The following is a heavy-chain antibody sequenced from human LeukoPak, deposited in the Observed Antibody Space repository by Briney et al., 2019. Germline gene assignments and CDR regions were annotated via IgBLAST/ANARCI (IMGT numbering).Heavy chain of an antibody. J-gene: IGHJ2*01. CDR1: GGSFSGYY. CDR3: ARRGWHAWYFDL. Sequence: PSETLSLTCAVYGGSFSGYYWSWIRQPPGKGLEWIGEINQRRNTNYNPSLKSRVTISIDTSKNQFSLKLSSVTAADTAVYYCARRGWHAWYFDLWGRGTLVTVSS. CDR2: INQRRNT. D-gene: IGHD6-19*01. V-gene: IGHV4-34*01.